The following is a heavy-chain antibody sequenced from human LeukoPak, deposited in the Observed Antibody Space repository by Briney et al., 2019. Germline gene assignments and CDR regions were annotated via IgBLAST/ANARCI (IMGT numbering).Heavy chain of an antibody. CDR3: ARARPNTRFGPWFDP. J-gene: IGHJ5*02. CDR2: IYYSGST. Sequence: SETLSLTCTFSGGSVSSYYWSWIRQPPGKRLEWIGYIYYSGSTYYNPSLKSRVTISVDRSKNQFSLKLSSVTAADTAVYYCARARPNTRFGPWFDPWGQGTLVTVSS. D-gene: IGHD3-10*01. CDR1: GGSVSSYY. V-gene: IGHV4-59*02.